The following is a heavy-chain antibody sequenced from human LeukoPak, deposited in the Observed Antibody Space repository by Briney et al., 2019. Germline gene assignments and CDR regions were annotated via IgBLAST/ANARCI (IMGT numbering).Heavy chain of an antibody. J-gene: IGHJ4*02. D-gene: IGHD2-8*02. CDR2: IFPSGDEI. Sequence: GGSLRLSCAASGFTFSTFAMIWVRQPPGKGLEWVSSIFPSGDEIHYADSVRGRFTISRDNSKSTLSLQMNRLRAEDTAMYYCATYRQVLLPFESWGQGSLVTVSS. CDR1: GFTFSTFA. CDR3: ATYRQVLLPFES. V-gene: IGHV3-23*01.